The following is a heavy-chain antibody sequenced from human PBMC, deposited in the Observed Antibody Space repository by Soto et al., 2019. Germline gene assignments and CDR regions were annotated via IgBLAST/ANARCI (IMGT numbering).Heavy chain of an antibody. CDR1: GHTFTTYG. D-gene: IGHD4-17*01. Sequence: QVQLVQSGAEVKKPGASVKVSCKVSGHTFTTYGISWVRQAPGQGLEWLGWISADNGNTKYAKKVQGRVTMTTDTATSTAYMELRILRSDDTAVYYCAREPVTPDWFDPWGQGTLVTVSS. CDR3: AREPVTPDWFDP. CDR2: ISADNGNT. J-gene: IGHJ5*02. V-gene: IGHV1-18*01.